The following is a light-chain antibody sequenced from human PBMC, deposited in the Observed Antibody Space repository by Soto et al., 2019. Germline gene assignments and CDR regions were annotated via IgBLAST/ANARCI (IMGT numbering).Light chain of an antibody. CDR2: SNN. V-gene: IGLV1-47*02. J-gene: IGLJ2*01. CDR3: ASWDDRLGAVI. CDR1: SSNIGGTNY. Sequence: QPVLTQPPSASGTPGQRVFISCSGSSSNIGGTNYAYWYQQLPGAAPKLLMHSNNLRPSGVPERISGSKSGTSASLAISGLRSEDEAVYYCASWDDRLGAVIFGGGPKLTVL.